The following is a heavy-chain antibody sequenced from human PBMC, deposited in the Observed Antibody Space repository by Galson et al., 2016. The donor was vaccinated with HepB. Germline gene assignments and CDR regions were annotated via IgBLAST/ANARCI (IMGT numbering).Heavy chain of an antibody. J-gene: IGHJ6*04. V-gene: IGHV4-61*02. CDR1: GGSISSASYY. CDR2: IHTSGST. Sequence: TLSLTCTVSGGSISSASYYWSWIRQPAGKGLEWIGRIHTSGSTNYTPSLKSRVTISVDTSKNQFSLKLSSVTAADTAVYYCARDPGYYYGMDVWGKGTTVTVSS. CDR3: ARDPGYYYGMDV.